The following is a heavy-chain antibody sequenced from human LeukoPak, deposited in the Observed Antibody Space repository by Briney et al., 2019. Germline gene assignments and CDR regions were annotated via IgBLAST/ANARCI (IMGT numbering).Heavy chain of an antibody. CDR2: ISGSGGST. D-gene: IGHD2-2*01. CDR3: AKGRGLGIVVVPAAPSDY. V-gene: IGHV3-23*01. CDR1: GFTFSSYA. Sequence: QSGGSLRLSCAASGFTFSSYAMSWVRQAPGKGREWVSAISGSGGSTYYADSVKGRFTISRDNSKNTLYLQMNSLRAEDTAVYYCAKGRGLGIVVVPAAPSDYWGQGTLVTVSS. J-gene: IGHJ4*02.